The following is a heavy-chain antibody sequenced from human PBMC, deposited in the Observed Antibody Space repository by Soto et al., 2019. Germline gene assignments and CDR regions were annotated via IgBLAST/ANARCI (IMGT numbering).Heavy chain of an antibody. V-gene: IGHV3-7*03. CDR3: ARVRGSSGWYLQQ. CDR1: GFTFSSYL. CDR2: IKQDGSEK. Sequence: PGGSLRLSCAASGFTFSSYLMSWVRQSPGKGLEWVANIKQDGSEKYYVDSVKGRFTISRDNAKNSLYLQMNSLRAEDTAVYYCARVRGSSGWYLQQWGQGTLVTVSS. D-gene: IGHD6-19*01. J-gene: IGHJ1*01.